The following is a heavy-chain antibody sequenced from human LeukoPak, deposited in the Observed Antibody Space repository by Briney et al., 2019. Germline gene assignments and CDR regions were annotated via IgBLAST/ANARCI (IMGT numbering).Heavy chain of an antibody. V-gene: IGHV3-23*01. D-gene: IGHD3-22*01. Sequence: GGSLRLSCAASGFTFSSYAMSWVRQAPGKGLEWVSAISGSGGSTYYADSVKGRFTISRDNSKNTLYLQMNSLRAEDTAVYYCAGNDYYDSSGYYNPPHFDYWGQGTLVTVSS. CDR1: GFTFSSYA. CDR2: ISGSGGST. J-gene: IGHJ4*02. CDR3: AGNDYYDSSGYYNPPHFDY.